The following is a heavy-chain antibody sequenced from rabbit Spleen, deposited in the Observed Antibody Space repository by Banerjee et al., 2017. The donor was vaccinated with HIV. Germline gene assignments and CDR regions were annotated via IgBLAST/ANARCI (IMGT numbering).Heavy chain of an antibody. Sequence: QSLEESGGDLVKPGASLTLTCTASGFSFSSSYYMCWVRQAPGKGLEWIACMDSAGSSGFTYFATWAKGRFTISKTSSTTVTLQMTSLTAADTATYFCARDTGTSFSSYGMDLWGPGTLVTVS. CDR3: ARDTGTSFSSYGMDL. V-gene: IGHV1S40*01. CDR1: GFSFSSSYY. CDR2: MDSAGSSGFT. J-gene: IGHJ6*01. D-gene: IGHD8-1*01.